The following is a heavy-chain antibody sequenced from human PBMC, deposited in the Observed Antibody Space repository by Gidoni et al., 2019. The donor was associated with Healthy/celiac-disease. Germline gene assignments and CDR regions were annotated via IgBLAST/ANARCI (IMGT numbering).Heavy chain of an antibody. D-gene: IGHD5-18*01. CDR3: ARDRIQLWSVGQDGMDV. CDR2: ISYDGSNK. J-gene: IGHJ6*02. CDR1: GFPFRSSA. Sequence: QVQLVESGGGVVHPGRSLRLSCAASGFPFRSSAMHWVRQAPGKGLEGVAVISYDGSNKDYADSVKGRFTISRDNSKNTLYLQMNSLRAEDTAVYYCARDRIQLWSVGQDGMDVWGQGTTVTVSS. V-gene: IGHV3-30-3*01.